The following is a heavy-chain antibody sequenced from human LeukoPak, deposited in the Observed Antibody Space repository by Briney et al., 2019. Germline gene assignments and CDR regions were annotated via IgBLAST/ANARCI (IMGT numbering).Heavy chain of an antibody. J-gene: IGHJ6*03. CDR1: GGSISSYY. V-gene: IGHV4-59*01. CDR2: IYYSGST. Sequence: PSETLSLTCTVSGGSISSYYWSWVRQPPGKGLEWVGYIYYSGSTNYNPSLKSRVTISVDTFKKQFSLKLTSVTVADTAVYYCARETSQKGAHYMDVWGKGTTVTISS. CDR3: ARETSQKGAHYMDV. D-gene: IGHD3-16*01.